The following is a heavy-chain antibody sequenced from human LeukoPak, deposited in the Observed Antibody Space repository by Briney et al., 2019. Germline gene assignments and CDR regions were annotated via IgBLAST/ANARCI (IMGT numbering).Heavy chain of an antibody. J-gene: IGHJ4*02. CDR2: IKQDGSEK. Sequence: GGSLRLSCAASGFTFSSYWMSWVRQAPGKGLEWVANIKQDGSEKYYVDSVKGRFTISRDNAKNSLYLQMNSLRAEDTAVYYCARGRFTTNHPGDTVYSSSWYYFDYWGQGTLVTVSS. CDR3: ARGRFTTNHPGDTVYSSSWYYFDY. D-gene: IGHD6-13*01. CDR1: GFTFSSYW. V-gene: IGHV3-7*01.